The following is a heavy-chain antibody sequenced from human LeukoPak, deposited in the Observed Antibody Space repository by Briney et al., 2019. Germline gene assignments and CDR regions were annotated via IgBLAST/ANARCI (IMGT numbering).Heavy chain of an antibody. CDR3: ARTFAPDCGGDC. J-gene: IGHJ4*02. D-gene: IGHD2-21*01. CDR1: GGSISSYY. Sequence: SETLSLTCTVSGGSISSYYWSWIRQPPGKGLEWIGYIYYSGSTNYNPSLKSRVTISVDTSKNQFSLKLSSVTAADTAVYYCARTFAPDCGGDCWGQGTLVTVSS. V-gene: IGHV4-59*01. CDR2: IYYSGST.